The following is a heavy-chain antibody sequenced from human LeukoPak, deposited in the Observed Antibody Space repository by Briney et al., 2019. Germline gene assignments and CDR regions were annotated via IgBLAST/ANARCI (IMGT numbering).Heavy chain of an antibody. CDR3: ARAVDSSGWPYPDY. CDR1: GGSISSGDYY. V-gene: IGHV4-30-4*01. J-gene: IGHJ4*02. Sequence: PSETLSLTCTVSGGSISSGDYYWSWIRQPPGKGLEWIGYIYYSGSTYYNPSLKSRVTISVDTSKNQFSLKLSSVTAVDTAVYYCARAVDSSGWPYPDYWGQGTLVTVSS. D-gene: IGHD6-19*01. CDR2: IYYSGST.